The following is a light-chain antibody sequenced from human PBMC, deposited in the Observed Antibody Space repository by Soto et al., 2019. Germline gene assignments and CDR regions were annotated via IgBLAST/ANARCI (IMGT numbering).Light chain of an antibody. V-gene: IGLV2-8*01. CDR2: EVS. CDR1: SSDVGGYNY. J-gene: IGLJ2*01. CDR3: SSYAGSNNFVV. Sequence: QAVLTQPPSAAGSPGQSVTLSCTGTSSDVGGYNYVSWYQQHPGKAPKLMIYEVSKRPSGVPDRFSGSKSGNTASLTVSGLQAEDEADYYCSSYAGSNNFVVFGGGTQLT.